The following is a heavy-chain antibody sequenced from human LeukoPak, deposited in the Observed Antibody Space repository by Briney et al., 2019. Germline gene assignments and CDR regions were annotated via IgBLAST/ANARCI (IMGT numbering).Heavy chain of an antibody. CDR2: IYYSGTT. CDR3: AREDPQTTVPEGMDV. CDR1: GGSISYYY. Sequence: SETLSLTCTVSGGSISYYYWSWIRQSPGKGLEWIGYIYYSGTTNYNPSLKSRVTISVDTSKNQFSLQLRSVTAADTAVYYCAREDPQTTVPEGMDVWGQGPRSPSP. V-gene: IGHV4-59*01. D-gene: IGHD4-17*01. J-gene: IGHJ6*02.